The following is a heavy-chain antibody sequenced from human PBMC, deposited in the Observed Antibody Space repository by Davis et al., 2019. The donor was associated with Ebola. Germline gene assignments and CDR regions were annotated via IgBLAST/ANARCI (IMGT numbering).Heavy chain of an antibody. V-gene: IGHV3-30*04. Sequence: GGSLRLSCAASGFTFRNYAMHWVRQAPGKGLERVAVISYYGSGKYYPDSVKGRFTISRDNSKNTLYLQMNSLKTEDSALYYCARGGEDIVVVVPSTLDYWGQGTLVTVSS. CDR1: GFTFRNYA. CDR2: ISYYGSGK. D-gene: IGHD2-15*01. J-gene: IGHJ4*02. CDR3: ARGGEDIVVVVPSTLDY.